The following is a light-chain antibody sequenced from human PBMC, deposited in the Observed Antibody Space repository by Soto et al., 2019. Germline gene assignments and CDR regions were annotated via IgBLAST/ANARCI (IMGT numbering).Light chain of an antibody. CDR1: QTVSSSY. CDR2: GAS. J-gene: IGKJ1*01. CDR3: QQYGRSPPVK. V-gene: IGKV3-20*01. Sequence: EIVLTQSPGTLSLSPGERATLSCRASQTVSSSYLAWYQQKPGQAPRLLIYGASTRAARIPDRFSGSGSGTDFTLTISRLEPEDFAVYYCQQYGRSPPVKFGQGTKVEIK.